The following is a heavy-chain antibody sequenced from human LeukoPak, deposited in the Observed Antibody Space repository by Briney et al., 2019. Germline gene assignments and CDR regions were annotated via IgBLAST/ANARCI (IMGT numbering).Heavy chain of an antibody. J-gene: IGHJ6*03. V-gene: IGHV3-21*01. Sequence: GGSLRLSCAASGFTFSSYSMNWVRQAPGKGLEWVSSISSSSSYIYYADSVKGRFTISRDNAKNALYLQMNSLRAEDTAVYYCGREIAYGSGRYRAANYYYYMDVWGKGTTVTVSS. CDR1: GFTFSSYS. D-gene: IGHD3-10*01. CDR2: ISSSSSYI. CDR3: GREIAYGSGRYRAANYYYYMDV.